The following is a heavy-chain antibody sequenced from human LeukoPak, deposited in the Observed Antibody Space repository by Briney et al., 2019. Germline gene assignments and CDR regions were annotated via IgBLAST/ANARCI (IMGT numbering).Heavy chain of an antibody. CDR1: GFTFSSYS. CDR2: ISSSSSTI. Sequence: GGSLRLSCAASGFTFSSYSMNWVRQAPGKGLEWVSYISSSSSTIYYADSVKGRFTISRDNAKNSLYLQMNSLRAEDTAVYYCARDQSYSSSWPYYYCGMDVWGQGATVTVSS. CDR3: ARDQSYSSSWPYYYCGMDV. V-gene: IGHV3-48*01. J-gene: IGHJ6*02. D-gene: IGHD6-13*01.